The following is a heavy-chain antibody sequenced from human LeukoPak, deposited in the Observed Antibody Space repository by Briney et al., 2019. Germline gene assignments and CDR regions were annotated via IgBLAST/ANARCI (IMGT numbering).Heavy chain of an antibody. Sequence: GGSLRLSCAASGVTFSSYWMSWVRQAPGKGLEWVSTIKRSGGGTYYADSVRGRFTISRDSSEDTLYLQMNSLRAEDTAVYYCAKAVGSLDPFDIWGQGTMVTVSS. V-gene: IGHV3-23*01. CDR1: GVTFSSYW. CDR3: AKAVGSLDPFDI. D-gene: IGHD4-23*01. J-gene: IGHJ3*02. CDR2: IKRSGGGT.